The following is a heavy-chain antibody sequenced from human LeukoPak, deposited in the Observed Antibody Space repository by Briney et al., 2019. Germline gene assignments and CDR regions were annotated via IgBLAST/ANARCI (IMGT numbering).Heavy chain of an antibody. D-gene: IGHD2-2*01. CDR1: GGSISSYY. CDR3: ARAHCSSTSCSRGSWFDP. Sequence: SETLTLTCTVSGGSISSYYWSWIRQPPGKGLEWIGYNYTSGSTNYNPSLKSRVTISVDTSKNQFSLKLSSVTAADTAVYYCARAHCSSTSCSRGSWFDPWGQGTLVTVSS. CDR2: NYTSGST. J-gene: IGHJ5*02. V-gene: IGHV4-4*09.